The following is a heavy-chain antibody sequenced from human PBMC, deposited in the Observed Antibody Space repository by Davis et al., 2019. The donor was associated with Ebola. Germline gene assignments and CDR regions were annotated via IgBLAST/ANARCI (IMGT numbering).Heavy chain of an antibody. V-gene: IGHV3-53*01. D-gene: IGHD3-22*01. Sequence: PGGSLRLSCAASGFTVSSNYMSWVRQAPGKGLEWVSVIYSGGSTYYADSVKGRFTISRDNSKNTLYLQMNSMRAEDTAVYYCARGWTINYYDSSGYYYDDAFDIWGQGTMVTVSS. J-gene: IGHJ3*02. CDR1: GFTVSSNY. CDR2: IYSGGST. CDR3: ARGWTINYYDSSGYYYDDAFDI.